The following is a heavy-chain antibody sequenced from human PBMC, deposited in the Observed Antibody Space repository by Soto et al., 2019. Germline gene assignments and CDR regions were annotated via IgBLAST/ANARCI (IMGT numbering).Heavy chain of an antibody. CDR2: ISYDGSNK. D-gene: IGHD2-15*01. CDR1: GFTFSSYG. CDR3: AKGQKYCSGGSCYLLDY. J-gene: IGHJ4*02. V-gene: IGHV3-30*18. Sequence: PGGSLRLSCAASGFTFSSYGMHWVRQAPGKGLEWVAVISYDGSNKYYADSVKGRFTISRDNSKNTLYLQMNSLRAEDTAVYYCAKGQKYCSGGSCYLLDYWGQGTLVTVSS.